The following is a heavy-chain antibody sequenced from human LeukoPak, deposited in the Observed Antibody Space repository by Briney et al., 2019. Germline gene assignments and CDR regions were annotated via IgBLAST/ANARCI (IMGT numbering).Heavy chain of an antibody. CDR1: GFTFKSFV. J-gene: IGHJ4*02. V-gene: IGHV3-21*05. Sequence: PGGSLRLSCAASGFTFKSFVMGWVRQAPGRGLEWVSYISKRSGHIYHTDSVAGRFTTSRDNANDSVYLQMNNLRVEDTAIYFCARFDGGFDSWGQGTLVTVSS. D-gene: IGHD3-9*01. CDR2: ISKRSGHI. CDR3: ARFDGGFDS.